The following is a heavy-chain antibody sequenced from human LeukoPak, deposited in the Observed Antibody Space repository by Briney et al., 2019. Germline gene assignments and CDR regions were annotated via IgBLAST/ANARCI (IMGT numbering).Heavy chain of an antibody. V-gene: IGHV3-43*01. CDR3: AKESIPGNWFDP. CDR2: ISWDGGST. CDR1: GFTFDDYT. D-gene: IGHD1-14*01. Sequence: GGSLRLSCAASGFTFDDYTMHWVRQAPGKGLEWVSLISWDGGSTYYADSVKGRFTISRDNSKNSLYLQMNSLRTEDTALYYCAKESIPGNWFDPWGQGTLVTVSS. J-gene: IGHJ5*02.